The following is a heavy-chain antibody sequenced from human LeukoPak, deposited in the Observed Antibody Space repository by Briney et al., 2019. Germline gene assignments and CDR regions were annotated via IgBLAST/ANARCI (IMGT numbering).Heavy chain of an antibody. D-gene: IGHD6-19*01. V-gene: IGHV3-23*01. CDR3: AKDARRTSGWYFFDY. Sequence: GGSLRLSCAASGFTSSSYAMSWVRQAPGKGLEWVSVISDSGSITYYADSVKGRFTISRDNSKNTLFLQMSSLRAEDTAVYYCAKDARRTSGWYFFDYWGRGTLVTVSS. J-gene: IGHJ4*02. CDR2: ISDSGSIT. CDR1: GFTSSSYA.